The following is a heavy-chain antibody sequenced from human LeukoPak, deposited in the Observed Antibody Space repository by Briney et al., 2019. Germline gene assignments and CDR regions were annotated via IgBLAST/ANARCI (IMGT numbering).Heavy chain of an antibody. J-gene: IGHJ5*02. D-gene: IGHD1-26*01. Sequence: ASVTVSCKASGYTFTSYYMHWVRQAPGQGLEWMGLINPTGGSTGYAQKFQGRVTMTRDMSTSTDYMELSSLRSEDTAIYYCARDNSVGDNAWWFDPWGHGTLVTVSS. CDR2: INPTGGST. CDR3: ARDNSVGDNAWWFDP. CDR1: GYTFTSYY. V-gene: IGHV1-46*01.